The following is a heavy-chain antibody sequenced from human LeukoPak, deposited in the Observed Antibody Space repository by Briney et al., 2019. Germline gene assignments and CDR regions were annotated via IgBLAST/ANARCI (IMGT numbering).Heavy chain of an antibody. CDR1: GFTFTNSA. CDR3: AGRVRDSSGYYGLDY. Sequence: GTSVTVSCKASGFTFTNSAMQWVRQARGQRLEWIGWIVVGSGNTNYAQRFQERVTITRDMSTRTAYMELSSLRSEDTALYYCAGRVRDSSGYYGLDYWGQGTLVTVSS. V-gene: IGHV1-58*02. J-gene: IGHJ4*02. CDR2: IVVGSGNT. D-gene: IGHD3-22*01.